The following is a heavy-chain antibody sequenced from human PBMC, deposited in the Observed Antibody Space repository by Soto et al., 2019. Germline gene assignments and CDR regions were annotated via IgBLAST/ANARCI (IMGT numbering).Heavy chain of an antibody. V-gene: IGHV1-2*04. CDR2: INPNSGGT. D-gene: IGHD3-10*01. Sequence: ASVKVSCTASGYTFTVYYMHWVRQAPGQGLEWMGWINPNSGGTNYAQKFQGWVTMTRDTSISTAYMELSRLRSDDTAVYYCARAAPYYYGSGSYQFDYWGQGTLVTVSS. CDR1: GYTFTVYY. CDR3: ARAAPYYYGSGSYQFDY. J-gene: IGHJ4*02.